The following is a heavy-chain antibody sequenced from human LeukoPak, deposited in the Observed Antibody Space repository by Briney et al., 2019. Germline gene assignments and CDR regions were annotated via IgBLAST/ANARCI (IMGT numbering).Heavy chain of an antibody. CDR1: GGSFSGYY. CDR3: ARGGVRFSSWYGVVYNWSDP. J-gene: IGHJ5*02. D-gene: IGHD6-13*01. Sequence: MPSETLSLTCAVYGGSFSGYYWSWIRQPPGKGLEWIGEINHSGSTNYNPSLKSRVTISVDTSKNQFSLKLSSVTAADTAVYYCARGGVRFSSWYGVVYNWSDPWGQGTLVTVSS. CDR2: INHSGST. V-gene: IGHV4-34*01.